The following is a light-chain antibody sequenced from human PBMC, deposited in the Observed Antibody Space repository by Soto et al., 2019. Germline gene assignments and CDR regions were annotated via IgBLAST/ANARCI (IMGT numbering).Light chain of an antibody. CDR3: QHLNGYPQT. J-gene: IGKJ4*01. Sequence: IPLTQSPSSLSASVGDRVTITCRASQGISSYLVWYQQKPGKAPKLLIYAASTLQSGVPSRFSGSGSGTDFTRTISSLQPEDCATYYCQHLNGYPQTFGGGTKVEI. V-gene: IGKV1-9*01. CDR1: QGISSY. CDR2: AAS.